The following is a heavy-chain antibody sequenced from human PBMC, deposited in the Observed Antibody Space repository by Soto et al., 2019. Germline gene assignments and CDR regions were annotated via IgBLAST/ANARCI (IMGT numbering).Heavy chain of an antibody. CDR2: IKSKTDGGTT. J-gene: IGHJ3*02. CDR1: GLTFSNAG. D-gene: IGHD3-22*01. CDR3: TTAGGTYYDSSGLRSSIGLAFDT. V-gene: IGHV3-15*01. Sequence: EGSLRLSCAASGLTFSNAGMSWVRQAPGKGLEWVGRIKSKTDGGTTDYAAPVKGRFTISRDDSKNTLYLQMNSLKTEDTAVYYCTTAGGTYYDSSGLRSSIGLAFDTWGQWTMVSGSS.